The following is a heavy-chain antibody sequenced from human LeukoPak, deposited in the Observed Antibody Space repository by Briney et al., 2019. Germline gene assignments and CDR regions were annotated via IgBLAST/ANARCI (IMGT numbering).Heavy chain of an antibody. J-gene: IGHJ6*03. D-gene: IGHD3-10*01. CDR3: ASANSGSPAFSYMDV. CDR2: IIPIFGTP. Sequence: GASVKVSCKASGGPFNTNAFSWVRQAPGQGLERMGGIIPIFGTPTYAQKFQGRVTITTDKSTSTAYMELSSLRSEDTAIYFCASANSGSPAFSYMDVWGKGTTVTVSS. V-gene: IGHV1-69*05. CDR1: GGPFNTNA.